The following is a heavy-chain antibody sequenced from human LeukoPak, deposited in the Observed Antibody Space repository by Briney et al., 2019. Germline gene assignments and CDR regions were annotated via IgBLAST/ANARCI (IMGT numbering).Heavy chain of an antibody. CDR3: ARTYYYDSSGYPNWFDP. V-gene: IGHV4-39*01. CDR1: GGSISSSSYY. J-gene: IGHJ5*02. Sequence: PSETLSLTCTVSGGSISSSSYYWGWIRQPPGKGLEWIGSIYYSGSTYYNPSLKSRITISVDTSKTQFSLKLSSVTAADTAVYYCARTYYYDSSGYPNWFDPWGQGTLVTVSS. D-gene: IGHD3-22*01. CDR2: IYYSGST.